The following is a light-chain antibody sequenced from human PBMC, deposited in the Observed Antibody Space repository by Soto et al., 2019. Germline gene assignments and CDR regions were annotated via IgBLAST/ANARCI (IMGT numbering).Light chain of an antibody. CDR1: QSLSSY. CDR3: QQRSNWPLT. Sequence: EIVLTQSPATLSLSPGERATLSCRASQSLSSYLAWYQHKPVQAPRLLIYDASNRATGITARFSGSGSGTDFTLTISSLQPEDFAVYYCQQRSNWPLTFGGGTKVDIK. J-gene: IGKJ4*01. CDR2: DAS. V-gene: IGKV3-11*01.